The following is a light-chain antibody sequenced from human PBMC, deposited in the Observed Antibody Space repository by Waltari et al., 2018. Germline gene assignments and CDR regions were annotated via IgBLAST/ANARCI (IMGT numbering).Light chain of an antibody. V-gene: IGKV3-11*01. CDR1: QSVSSY. Sequence: EIVLTQSPATLSLSPGAGDTLSCRASQSVSSYLAWYQQKPGQAPRLLIYDASNRATGIPARFSGSGSGTDFTLTISSLEPEDFAVYYCQQRSNWPPAFGQGTKLEIK. CDR2: DAS. J-gene: IGKJ2*01. CDR3: QQRSNWPPA.